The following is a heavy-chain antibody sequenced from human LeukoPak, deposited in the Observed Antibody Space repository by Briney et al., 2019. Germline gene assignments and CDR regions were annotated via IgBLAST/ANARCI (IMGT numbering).Heavy chain of an antibody. CDR1: GFTFSSYS. CDR2: ISSSRSYI. V-gene: IGHV3-21*01. D-gene: IGHD3-16*02. J-gene: IGHJ4*02. Sequence: RGSLRLSCAASGFTFSSYSMNWVRQAPGKGLEWVSCISSSRSYIYYADSVKGRFTISRDNAKNSLYLQMNSLRAEDTAVYYCARDYVWGSYRYFDYWGQGTLVTVSS. CDR3: ARDYVWGSYRYFDY.